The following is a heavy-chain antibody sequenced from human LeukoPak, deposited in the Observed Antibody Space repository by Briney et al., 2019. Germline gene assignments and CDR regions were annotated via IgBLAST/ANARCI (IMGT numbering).Heavy chain of an antibody. CDR1: GYTFTGYY. D-gene: IGHD3-10*01. Sequence: EASVKVSCKASGYTFTGYYMHWVRQAPGQGLEWMGWINPNSGGTNYAQKFQGRVTMTRDTSISTAYMELSRLRSDDTAVYYCARAYYYGSGSYPPGDYYYYMDVWGKGTTVTVSS. J-gene: IGHJ6*03. V-gene: IGHV1-2*02. CDR3: ARAYYYGSGSYPPGDYYYYMDV. CDR2: INPNSGGT.